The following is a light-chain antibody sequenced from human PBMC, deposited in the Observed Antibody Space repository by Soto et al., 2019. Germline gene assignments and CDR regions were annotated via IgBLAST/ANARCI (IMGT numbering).Light chain of an antibody. V-gene: IGLV1-44*01. CDR1: SSNIGSNP. Sequence: QSALTQSPSASGTPGQRVTISCSGSSSNIGSNPVNWYQHLPGTAPKLLIYSNNQRPSGVPDRFSGSKSGTSASLAVSGLQSDDEADYYCAAWDGSLNTYVFGIGTKVTVL. CDR3: AAWDGSLNTYV. J-gene: IGLJ1*01. CDR2: SNN.